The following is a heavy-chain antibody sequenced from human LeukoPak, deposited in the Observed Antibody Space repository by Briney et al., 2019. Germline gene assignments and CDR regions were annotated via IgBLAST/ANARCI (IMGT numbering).Heavy chain of an antibody. CDR1: GFTFSSYA. Sequence: GGSLRLSCAASGFTFSSYAMSWVRQAPGKGLEWVSSISSSSSYIYYADSVKGRFTISRDNAKNSLYLQMNSLRAEDTAVYYCARDGGYCSGGSCYSFDYWGQGTLVTVSS. J-gene: IGHJ4*02. CDR2: ISSSSSYI. V-gene: IGHV3-21*01. D-gene: IGHD2-15*01. CDR3: ARDGGYCSGGSCYSFDY.